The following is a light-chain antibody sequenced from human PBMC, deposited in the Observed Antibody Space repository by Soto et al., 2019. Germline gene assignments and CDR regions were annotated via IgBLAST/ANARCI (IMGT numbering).Light chain of an antibody. CDR1: SSDVGGYNY. CDR2: EVT. CDR3: SSYAGSNNYV. V-gene: IGLV2-8*01. Sequence: QAVLTQPPSASGSPGQSVTISCTGTSSDVGGYNYVSWYQQHPGKAPKVMIYEVTKRPSGVPDRFSGSTSGNTASLTVSGLQAEDEADYYCSSYAGSNNYVFGTGTKLTVL. J-gene: IGLJ1*01.